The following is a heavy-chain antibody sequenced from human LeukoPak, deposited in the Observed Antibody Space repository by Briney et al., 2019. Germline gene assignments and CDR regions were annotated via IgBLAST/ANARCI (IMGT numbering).Heavy chain of an antibody. D-gene: IGHD1-26*01. Sequence: SVKVSCKASGGTFSSYAISWVRQAPGQGLEWMGGIIPIFGTANYAQKFQGRVTITADESTSTAYMELSSLRSEDTAVYYCATGVFLAGASPYYYYYMDVWGKGTTVTVSS. V-gene: IGHV1-69*13. J-gene: IGHJ6*03. CDR2: IIPIFGTA. CDR3: ATGVFLAGASPYYYYYMDV. CDR1: GGTFSSYA.